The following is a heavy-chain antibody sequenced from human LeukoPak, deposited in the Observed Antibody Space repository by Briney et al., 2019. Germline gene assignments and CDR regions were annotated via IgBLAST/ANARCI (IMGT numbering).Heavy chain of an antibody. Sequence: GGSLRLSCAASGFAFNSYAMSWVRQAPGRGLEWVSGISISGGSTYYADSVKGRFTISRDNSKNTLFLQMNSLRAEDTAVYYCAKDSSNIMGARLDYWGQGTLVTVSS. V-gene: IGHV3-23*01. D-gene: IGHD1-26*01. CDR3: AKDSSNIMGARLDY. CDR1: GFAFNSYA. CDR2: ISISGGST. J-gene: IGHJ4*02.